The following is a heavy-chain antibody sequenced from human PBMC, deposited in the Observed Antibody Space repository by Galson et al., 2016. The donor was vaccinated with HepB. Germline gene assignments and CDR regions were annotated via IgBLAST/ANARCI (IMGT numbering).Heavy chain of an antibody. CDR2: ISYDGSYE. CDR3: ARAVHGSGSYWDK. Sequence: SLRLSCAASGSTFSSYAMHWVRQAPGKGLEWVAVISYDGSYESYAGAVKGRFTISRDNFKNTLYLHLNSLRAEETAVYYCARAVHGSGSYWDKWGQGTLVAVSS. CDR1: GSTFSSYA. D-gene: IGHD3-10*01. J-gene: IGHJ4*02. V-gene: IGHV3-30*04.